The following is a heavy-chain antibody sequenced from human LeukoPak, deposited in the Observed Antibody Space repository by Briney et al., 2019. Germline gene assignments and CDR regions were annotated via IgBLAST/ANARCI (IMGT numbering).Heavy chain of an antibody. CDR2: FDPEDGET. CDR1: GYTLTELS. CDR3: ATVTYYYDSSGYKGFDY. J-gene: IGHJ4*02. V-gene: IGHV1-24*01. Sequence: ASVKVSCKVSGYTLTELSMHWVRQAPGKGLEWMGGFDPEDGETIYAQKFQGRVTMTEDTSTDTAYMELSSLRSEDTAAYYCATVTYYYDSSGYKGFDYWGQGTLVTVSS. D-gene: IGHD3-22*01.